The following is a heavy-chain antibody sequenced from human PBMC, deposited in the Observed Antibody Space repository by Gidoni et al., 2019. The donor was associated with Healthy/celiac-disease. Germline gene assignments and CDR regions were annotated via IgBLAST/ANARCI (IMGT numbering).Heavy chain of an antibody. CDR1: GFTFDDYT. Sequence: EVQLVESGGVVVQHGGSLRLSCAASGFTFDDYTMPWVRQAPGKGLAWVSLISWDGGSTYYADSVKGRFTISRDNSKNSLYLQMNSLRTEDTALYYCAKDIGGYCSSTSCYDDGMDVWGQGTTVTVSS. J-gene: IGHJ6*02. CDR2: ISWDGGST. V-gene: IGHV3-43*01. CDR3: AKDIGGYCSSTSCYDDGMDV. D-gene: IGHD2-2*01.